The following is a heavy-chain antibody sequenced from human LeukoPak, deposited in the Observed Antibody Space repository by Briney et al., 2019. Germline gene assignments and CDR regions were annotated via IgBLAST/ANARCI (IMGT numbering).Heavy chain of an antibody. CDR3: ARSLPEISYYDFWSGYWCFDY. J-gene: IGHJ4*02. Sequence: ASVKVSCKASGYTFTGYHMHWVRQAPGQGLEWMGRINPNSGGANYAQKFQGRVTMTRDTFISTAYMELSRLRSDDTAVYYCARSLPEISYYDFWSGYWCFDYWGQGTLVTVSS. D-gene: IGHD3-3*01. CDR1: GYTFTGYH. V-gene: IGHV1-2*06. CDR2: INPNSGGA.